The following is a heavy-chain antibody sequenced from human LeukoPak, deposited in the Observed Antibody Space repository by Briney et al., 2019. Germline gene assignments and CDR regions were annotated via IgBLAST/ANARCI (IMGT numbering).Heavy chain of an antibody. CDR3: ARATSRSYYYYYYMDV. D-gene: IGHD3-10*01. V-gene: IGHV3-48*02. Sequence: GGSLRLCCAASGFTFSSYSMNWVRQAPVNGPDWVSYISSSSSTIYYADSVKGRFTISRDNAKNSLYLQMNSLRDEDTAVYYCARATSRSYYYYYYMDVWGKGTTVTVSS. CDR2: ISSSSSTI. J-gene: IGHJ6*03. CDR1: GFTFSSYS.